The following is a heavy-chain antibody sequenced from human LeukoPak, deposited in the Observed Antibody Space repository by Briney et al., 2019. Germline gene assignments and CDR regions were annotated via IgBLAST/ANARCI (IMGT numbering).Heavy chain of an antibody. CDR3: AKRSRTVTTIDS. CDR2: VIFTGDIA. Sequence: GGSLRLSCAASGFTFSSFAMSWVRQAPEKGLEWVAVVIFTGDIAYYAYSVKGGFTISRDNSKNTLYLQMNSLRAEDTALYYCAKRSRTVTTIDSWGRGTLVTVSS. J-gene: IGHJ4*02. D-gene: IGHD4-11*01. V-gene: IGHV3-23*01. CDR1: GFTFSSFA.